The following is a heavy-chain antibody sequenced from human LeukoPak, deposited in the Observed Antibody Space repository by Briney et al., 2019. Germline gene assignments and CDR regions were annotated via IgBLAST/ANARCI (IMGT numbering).Heavy chain of an antibody. J-gene: IGHJ6*02. Sequence: GGSLRLSCAASGFPFSSYWMHWVRQVPGKGLLWVSRINSDGSATIYADSVRGRFTISRDNAKNALYLQVSGLRVEDTAVYHCASDSPYYGMDVWGQGTTVTVSS. V-gene: IGHV3-74*01. CDR2: INSDGSAT. CDR3: ASDSPYYGMDV. CDR1: GFPFSSYW.